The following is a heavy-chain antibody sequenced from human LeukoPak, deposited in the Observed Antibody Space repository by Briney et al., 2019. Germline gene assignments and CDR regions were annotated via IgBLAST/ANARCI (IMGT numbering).Heavy chain of an antibody. V-gene: IGHV4-39*01. CDR3: ARLKQQVAFDY. J-gene: IGHJ4*02. CDR1: GGSISSSSNY. Sequence: PSETLSLTCTVSGGSISSSSNYWGWIRQPPGKGLEWIGSIYYSGSTYYNPSLKSRVTISVDTSKNQFSLKLSSVTAADTAVYYCARLKQQVAFDYWGQGTLVTVSS. CDR2: IYYSGST. D-gene: IGHD6-13*01.